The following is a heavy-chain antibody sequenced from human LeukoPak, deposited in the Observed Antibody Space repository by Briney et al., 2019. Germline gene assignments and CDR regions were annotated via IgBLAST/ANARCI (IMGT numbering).Heavy chain of an antibody. J-gene: IGHJ4*02. CDR1: SGSINSYY. CDR2: IYTTGKT. Sequence: PSETLSLTCTVTSGSINSYYWGWVRQPAGRGLEWIGRIYTTGKTDYNPSLKSRLTMSVDTSKRQFSLNLTSVTAADTAIYICARHGYTASHYFLDFWSQGKLVTVSS. D-gene: IGHD3-16*01. V-gene: IGHV4-4*07. CDR3: ARHGYTASHYFLDF.